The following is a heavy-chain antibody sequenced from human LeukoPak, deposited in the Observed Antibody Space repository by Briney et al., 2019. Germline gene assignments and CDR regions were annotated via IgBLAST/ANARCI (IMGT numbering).Heavy chain of an antibody. CDR3: ARWLQFYFDY. V-gene: IGHV4-59*12. J-gene: IGHJ4*02. CDR1: GGSISSYY. CDR2: IYYSGST. Sequence: QVQLQESGPGLVKPSETLSLTCTVSGGSISSYYWSWIRQPPGKGLEWIGSIYYSGSTYYNPSLKSRVTISVDTSKNQFSLKLSSVTAADTAVYYCARWLQFYFDYWGQGTLVTVSS. D-gene: IGHD5-24*01.